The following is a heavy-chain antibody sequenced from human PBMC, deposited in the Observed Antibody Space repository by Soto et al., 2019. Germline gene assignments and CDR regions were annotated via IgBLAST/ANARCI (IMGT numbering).Heavy chain of an antibody. D-gene: IGHD2-2*01. V-gene: IGHV3-33*01. J-gene: IGHJ4*02. CDR2: IWYDGSNK. CDR1: GFTFSSYG. CDR3: ARDEGGPPSWYFDY. Sequence: PGGSLRLSCAASGFTFSSYGMHWVRQAPGKGLEWVAVIWYDGSNKYYADSVKGRFTISRDNSKNTLYLQMNSLRAEDTAVYYCARDEGGPPSWYFDYWGQGTLVTVSS.